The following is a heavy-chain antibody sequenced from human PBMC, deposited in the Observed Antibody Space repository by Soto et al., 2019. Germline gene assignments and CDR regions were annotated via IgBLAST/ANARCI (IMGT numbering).Heavy chain of an antibody. J-gene: IGHJ6*02. Sequence: GGSLRLSCAASGFTFSSYAMSWVRQAPGKGLEWVSAISGSGGSTYYADSVKGRFTISRDNSKNTLYLQMNSLRAEDTAVYYCAKKSARPWNYYYYGMDVWSQGTTVTVSS. CDR2: ISGSGGST. D-gene: IGHD3-3*01. CDR3: AKKSARPWNYYYYGMDV. V-gene: IGHV3-23*01. CDR1: GFTFSSYA.